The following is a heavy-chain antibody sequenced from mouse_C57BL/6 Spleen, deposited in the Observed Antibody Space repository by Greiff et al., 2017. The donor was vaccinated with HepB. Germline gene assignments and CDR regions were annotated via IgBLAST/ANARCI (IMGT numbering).Heavy chain of an antibody. V-gene: IGHV1-7*01. CDR1: GYTFTSYW. Sequence: QVQLKESGAELAKPGASVKLSCKASGYTFTSYWMHWVKQRPGQGLEWIGYINPSSGYTKYNQKFKDKATLTADKSSSTAYMQLSSLTYEDSAVYYCARFYDGYSAWFAYWGQGTLVTVSA. CDR3: ARFYDGYSAWFAY. J-gene: IGHJ3*01. CDR2: INPSSGYT. D-gene: IGHD2-3*01.